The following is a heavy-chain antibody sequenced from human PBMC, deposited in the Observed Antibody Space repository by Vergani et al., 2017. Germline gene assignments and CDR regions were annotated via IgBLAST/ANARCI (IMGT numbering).Heavy chain of an antibody. CDR2: ISPDGFST. V-gene: IGHV1-46*03. D-gene: IGHD3-9*01. CDR1: GYTFTAYY. J-gene: IGHJ4*02. CDR3: AREPPMTGFFDY. Sequence: QVQLVQSGAEVGKPGASVKISCKASGYTFTAYYIHWVRQAPEQGLEWVGVISPDGFSTFYAQKFQGRVNITRDTSTSTVYVEVTSLRSDDTAGYYCAREPPMTGFFDYWGQGTLVTVPS.